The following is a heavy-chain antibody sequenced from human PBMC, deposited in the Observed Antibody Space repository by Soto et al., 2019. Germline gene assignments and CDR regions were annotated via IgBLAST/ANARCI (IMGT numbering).Heavy chain of an antibody. D-gene: IGHD2-21*01. CDR1: GYTFTSYA. J-gene: IGHJ4*02. CDR3: ARDLVSDD. Sequence: QVQLVQSGAEEKKPGASVKVSCKASGYTFTSYAMHWVRQAPGQRLEWMGWINAGNGNTKYSQKFQGRVTNTRDTSASTAKMELSSLRYEDRAVYDCARDLVSDDWGQGTLVTVSS. CDR2: INAGNGNT. V-gene: IGHV1-3*05.